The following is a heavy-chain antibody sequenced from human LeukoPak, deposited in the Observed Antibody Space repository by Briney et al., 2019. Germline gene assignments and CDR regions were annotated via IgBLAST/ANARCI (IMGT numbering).Heavy chain of an antibody. Sequence: PGGSLRLSCAASGFTFSSYAMSWVRQAPGKGLEWVSAISGSGGSTYYADSVKGRFTISRDNSKDTLYLQMNSLRAEDTAVYYCAKTAGGTYYYYMDVWGKGTTVTVSS. J-gene: IGHJ6*03. V-gene: IGHV3-23*01. CDR2: ISGSGGST. D-gene: IGHD1-1*01. CDR1: GFTFSSYA. CDR3: AKTAGGTYYYYMDV.